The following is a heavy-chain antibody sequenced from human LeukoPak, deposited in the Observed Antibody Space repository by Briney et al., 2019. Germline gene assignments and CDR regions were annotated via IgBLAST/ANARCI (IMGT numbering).Heavy chain of an antibody. V-gene: IGHV3-64D*06. D-gene: IGHD2-15*01. CDR3: VRIFCSGGSCFYRDY. J-gene: IGHJ4*02. CDR1: GFTFSNYA. CDR2: ISDNGDRT. Sequence: PGGSLRLSCSASGFTFSNYAMHWVRQAPGQGLEYVSAISDNGDRTYYADSVKGRFTISRDNSKNTLYLQMSSLRTEDTGVYYCVRIFCSGGSCFYRDYWGQGTLVTVSS.